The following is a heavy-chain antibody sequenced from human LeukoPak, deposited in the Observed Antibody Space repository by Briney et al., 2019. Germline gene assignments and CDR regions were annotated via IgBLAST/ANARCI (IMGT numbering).Heavy chain of an antibody. CDR1: GFTFSSYW. V-gene: IGHV3-48*02. CDR3: VLGSPFDY. D-gene: IGHD3-10*01. Sequence: GGSLRLSCAASGFTFSSYWMSWVRQAPGKGLEWVSYISSSSRSIYYADSVKGRFTISRDNANNSLSLQMNSLRDEDTAVYYCVLGSPFDYWGQGTLVTVSS. CDR2: ISSSSRSI. J-gene: IGHJ4*02.